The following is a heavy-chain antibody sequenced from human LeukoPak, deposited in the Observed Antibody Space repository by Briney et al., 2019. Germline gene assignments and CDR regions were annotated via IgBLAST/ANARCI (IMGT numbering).Heavy chain of an antibody. CDR1: GFTFSSYG. Sequence: GGSLRLSCAASGFTFSSYGMHWVRQAPGKGLEWVAVIWYDGSNKYYADSVKGRFTISRDNSKNTLYLQMNSLRAEDTAVYYCARAKDILTGYYSFDYWGQGTLVTVSS. CDR3: ARAKDILTGYYSFDY. D-gene: IGHD3-9*01. V-gene: IGHV3-33*01. CDR2: IWYDGSNK. J-gene: IGHJ4*02.